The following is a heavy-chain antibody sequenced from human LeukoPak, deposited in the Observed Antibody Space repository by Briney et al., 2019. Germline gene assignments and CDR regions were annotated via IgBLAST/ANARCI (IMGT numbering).Heavy chain of an antibody. CDR2: IYPDDSDT. Sequence: GESLKISCKGSGYSFPTYWSAWVRQMPGKGLEWMAIIYPDDSDTRYSPSFQGQVTISVDKSISTTYLQWSSLKASDTAMYYCAREPRAGQWYFDYWGQGTLVTVSS. D-gene: IGHD6-19*01. J-gene: IGHJ4*02. CDR3: AREPRAGQWYFDY. V-gene: IGHV5-51*01. CDR1: GYSFPTYW.